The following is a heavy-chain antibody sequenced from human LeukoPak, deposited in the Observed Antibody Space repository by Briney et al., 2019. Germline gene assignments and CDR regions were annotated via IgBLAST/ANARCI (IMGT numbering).Heavy chain of an antibody. V-gene: IGHV3-23*01. J-gene: IGHJ6*02. D-gene: IGHD3-10*01. CDR3: ARALLLWFFGMDV. Sequence: PGGSLRLSCAASGFTFRNFPMSWVRQALGKGLEWVSGLSRGGAKTFYASSVKGRFTISRDNSKNTLYLQMNSLRAEDTAVYYCARALLLWFFGMDVWGQGTTVTVSS. CDR2: LSRGGAKT. CDR1: GFTFRNFP.